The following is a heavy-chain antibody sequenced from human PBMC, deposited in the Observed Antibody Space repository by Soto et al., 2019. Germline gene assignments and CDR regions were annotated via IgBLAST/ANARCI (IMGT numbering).Heavy chain of an antibody. CDR3: AKDRGAWTAELDY. D-gene: IGHD3-10*01. CDR2: ISYDGSNR. CDR1: GFKFTTYG. Sequence: QVQLVESGGGVVQPGGSLRLSCAASGFKFTTYGMHWVRQAAGKGLEWVAVISYDGSNRYYADSVKGRFTISRDNSKNTLILQMNSLRAEDTAVYYCAKDRGAWTAELDYWGQGTLVTVSS. J-gene: IGHJ4*02. V-gene: IGHV3-30*18.